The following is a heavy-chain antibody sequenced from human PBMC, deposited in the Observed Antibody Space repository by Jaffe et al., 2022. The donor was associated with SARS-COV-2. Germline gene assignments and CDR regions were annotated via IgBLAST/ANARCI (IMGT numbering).Heavy chain of an antibody. CDR3: ARTRHRSGYEAFDI. J-gene: IGHJ3*02. D-gene: IGHD3-22*01. V-gene: IGHV4-28*01. CDR1: GYPMSTPHW. CDR2: MFYSGNT. Sequence: QVQLQESGPGLVKPSDTLSLTCAVSGYPMSTPHWWGWIRQPPGKGLEWVGYMFYSGNTYYNPSLKSRVTMSVDMSKNQFSLKVTSVTAEDTAVYYCARTRHRSGYEAFDIWGQGTMVTVSS.